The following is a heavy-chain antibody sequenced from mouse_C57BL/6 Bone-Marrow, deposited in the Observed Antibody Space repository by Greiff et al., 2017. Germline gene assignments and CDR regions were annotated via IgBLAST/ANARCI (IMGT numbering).Heavy chain of an antibody. J-gene: IGHJ1*03. CDR3: ARAPIYYYGSRYFDV. Sequence: QVQLKESGPELVKPGASVKISCKASGYAFSSSWMNWVKQRPGKGLEWIGRLYPGDGDTNYNGKFKGKATLTANKASSPAYMQLSSLTSEDSAVYFCARAPIYYYGSRYFDVWGTGTTVTVSS. CDR1: GYAFSSSW. CDR2: LYPGDGDT. V-gene: IGHV1-82*01. D-gene: IGHD1-1*01.